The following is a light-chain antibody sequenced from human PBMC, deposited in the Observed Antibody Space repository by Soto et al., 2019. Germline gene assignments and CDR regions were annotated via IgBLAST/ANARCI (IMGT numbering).Light chain of an antibody. CDR1: SRDIGAYNL. CDR3: SSYTSSSTLPYV. J-gene: IGLJ1*01. Sequence: QSVLTQPASVSGSPGQSITISCSGTSRDIGAYNLVSWYQQPPGKAPKLLIYEVRNRPSGISYRFSGSKSGNTASLTISGLQAEDEADYYCSSYTSSSTLPYVFGTGTKVTVL. CDR2: EVR. V-gene: IGLV2-14*01.